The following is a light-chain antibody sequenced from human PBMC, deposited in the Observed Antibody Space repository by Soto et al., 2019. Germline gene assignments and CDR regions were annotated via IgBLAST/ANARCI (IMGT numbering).Light chain of an antibody. CDR3: QQYGRSPPWT. Sequence: EIVLTQSPGTLSLSPGERATLSCMASQSVSSSYLAWSQQKPGQAPRILSYGASSRATGIPDRFSGIGSGTDFTLTISRLEPEDFAVYYCQQYGRSPPWTLGQGTKVEIK. V-gene: IGKV3-20*01. CDR1: QSVSSSY. J-gene: IGKJ1*01. CDR2: GAS.